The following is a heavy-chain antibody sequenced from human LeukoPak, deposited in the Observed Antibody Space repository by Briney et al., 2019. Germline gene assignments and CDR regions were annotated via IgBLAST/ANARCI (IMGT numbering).Heavy chain of an antibody. CDR2: IYPGDSDT. CDR1: GYSFTSYW. Sequence: GESLKISCKGSGYSFTSYWIGWVRQMPGKGLEWMGIIYPGDSDTRYSPSFQGQVTISADKSISTAYLQWSSLKASDTAMYYCARPYSSGWYFDGKAPFQHWGQGTLVTVSS. V-gene: IGHV5-51*01. D-gene: IGHD6-19*01. J-gene: IGHJ1*01. CDR3: ARPYSSGWYFDGKAPFQH.